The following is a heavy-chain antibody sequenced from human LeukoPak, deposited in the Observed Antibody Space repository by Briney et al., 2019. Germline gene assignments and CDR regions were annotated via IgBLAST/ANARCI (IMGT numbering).Heavy chain of an antibody. CDR3: AREGSSGYYLGY. V-gene: IGHV3-13*01. J-gene: IGHJ4*02. CDR1: GFTFSSYD. D-gene: IGHD3-22*01. CDR2: IGTAGDT. Sequence: PGGSLRLSCAASGFTFSSYDMHWVRQATGKGLEWVSAIGTAGDTYYPGSVKGRFTISRENAKNSLYLQMNSLRAGDTAVYYCAREGSSGYYLGYWGQGTLVTVPS.